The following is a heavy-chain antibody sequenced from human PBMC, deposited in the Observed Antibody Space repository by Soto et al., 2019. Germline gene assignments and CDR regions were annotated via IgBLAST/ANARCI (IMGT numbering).Heavy chain of an antibody. Sequence: GASVKVSCKASGSTFRDSTMHWVRQAPRQGLEWMGWINLRSGGTYYAEKFQDRVTMTRDTSITTAYLELNGLSSDDTAMYYCARDLGGYEMYGPDVWGQGTLVTVSS. CDR2: INLRSGGT. CDR3: ARDLGGYEMYGPDV. J-gene: IGHJ4*02. V-gene: IGHV1-2*02. CDR1: GSTFRDST. D-gene: IGHD5-12*01.